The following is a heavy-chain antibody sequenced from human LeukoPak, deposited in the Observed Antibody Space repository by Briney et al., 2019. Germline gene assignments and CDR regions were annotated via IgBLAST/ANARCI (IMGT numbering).Heavy chain of an antibody. CDR1: GFTFSSYA. CDR3: AKDFIVVVVAATNNWFDP. J-gene: IGHJ5*02. CDR2: ISGSGGST. V-gene: IGHV3-23*01. D-gene: IGHD2-15*01. Sequence: GGSLRLSCAASGFTFSSYAMSWVRQAPGKGLEWVSAISGSGGSTYYADSVKGRFTISRDNSKNTLYLQMNSLRAEDTAVYYCAKDFIVVVVAATNNWFDPWGQGTLVTVSS.